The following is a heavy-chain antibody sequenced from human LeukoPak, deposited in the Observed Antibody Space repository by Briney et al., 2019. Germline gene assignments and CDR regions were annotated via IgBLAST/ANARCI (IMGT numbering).Heavy chain of an antibody. V-gene: IGHV3-48*01. CDR1: GFTFSSYS. CDR3: ARERRVVVVPAAPGGAFDI. J-gene: IGHJ3*02. Sequence: GGSLRLSCAASGFTFSSYSMNWVRQAPGKGLEWVSYISSSSSTIYYADSVKGRFTISRDNAKNSLYLQMNSLRAEDTAVYYCARERRVVVVPAAPGGAFDIWGQGTMVTVSS. CDR2: ISSSSSTI. D-gene: IGHD2-2*01.